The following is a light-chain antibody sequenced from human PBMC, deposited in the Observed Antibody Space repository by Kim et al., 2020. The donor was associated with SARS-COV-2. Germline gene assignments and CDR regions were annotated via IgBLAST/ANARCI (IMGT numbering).Light chain of an antibody. CDR2: AAS. Sequence: DIQMTQSPSSLAASVGDRVTIACRASQSIGTYLNWYQHKPGKAPKLLIYAASSLQSGVPSRFSGSGSGTDFTLTISSLQPEDFATYYCQQSHAAPLLTFGEGTKVDIK. CDR1: QSIGTY. J-gene: IGKJ4*01. V-gene: IGKV1-39*01. CDR3: QQSHAAPLLT.